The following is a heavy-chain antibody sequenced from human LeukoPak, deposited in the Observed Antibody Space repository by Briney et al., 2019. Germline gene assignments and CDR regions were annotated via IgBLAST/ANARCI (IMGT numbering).Heavy chain of an antibody. J-gene: IGHJ4*02. CDR3: ACSSDYYDSSGYYLGNY. CDR1: GYTFTSYY. D-gene: IGHD3-22*01. V-gene: IGHV1-46*01. Sequence: ASVKVSCKASGYTFTSYYMHWVRQAPGQGLAWMGIINPSGGSTSYAQKFQGRVTMTRDTSTSTVYMELSSLRSEDTAVYYCACSSDYYDSSGYYLGNYWGQGTLVTVSS. CDR2: INPSGGST.